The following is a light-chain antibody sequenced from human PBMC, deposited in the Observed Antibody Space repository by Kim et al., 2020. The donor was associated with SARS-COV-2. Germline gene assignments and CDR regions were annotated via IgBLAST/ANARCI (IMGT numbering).Light chain of an antibody. CDR2: GAS. Sequence: EIVLTQSPGTLSLSPGERATLSCRASQSVRNSYLAWYQQKPGQAPRLLIYGASSRATGIPDRFSGSGSGTDFTLTISRLEPEDFAVYYWQQYGSSATFGQGTKWDIK. J-gene: IGKJ1*01. V-gene: IGKV3-20*01. CDR3: QQYGSSAT. CDR1: QSVRNSY.